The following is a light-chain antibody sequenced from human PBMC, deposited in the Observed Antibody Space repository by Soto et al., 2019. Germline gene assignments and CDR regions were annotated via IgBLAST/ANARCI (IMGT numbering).Light chain of an antibody. J-gene: IGKJ2*01. CDR2: GAS. CDR3: HTYNSYSLHT. V-gene: IGKV1-16*01. CDR1: QNIYNS. Sequence: DIQMTQSPSSLSASLGDRVTITCRTSQNIYNSLNWYQQKAGRAPAVLIYGASNLQGGVPLRFSGSGSGTEFTLTISSLQPDDCATYYCHTYNSYSLHTFGQGTKLEIK.